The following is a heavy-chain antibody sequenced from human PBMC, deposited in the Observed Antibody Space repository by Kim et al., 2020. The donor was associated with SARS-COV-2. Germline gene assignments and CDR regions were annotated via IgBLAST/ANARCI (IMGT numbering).Heavy chain of an antibody. V-gene: IGHV3-48*04. CDR3: ARDPLGYCSGGSCKSAMRVQGNNWFDP. D-gene: IGHD2-15*01. Sequence: GGSLRLSCAASGFTFSSYSMNWVRQAPGKGLEWVSYISSSSSTIYYADSVKGRFTISRDNAKNSLYLQMNSLRAEDTAVYYCARDPLGYCSGGSCKSAMRVQGNNWFDPWGQGTLVTVSS. CDR2: ISSSSSTI. CDR1: GFTFSSYS. J-gene: IGHJ5*02.